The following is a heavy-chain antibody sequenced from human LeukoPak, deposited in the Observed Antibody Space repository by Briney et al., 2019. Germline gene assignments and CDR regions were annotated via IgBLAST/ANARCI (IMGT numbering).Heavy chain of an antibody. CDR2: IYYSGST. J-gene: IGHJ4*02. Sequence: PSETLSLTCTVSGGSISSYYWSWIRQPPGKGLEWIGYIYYSGSTYYNPSLKSRVTISVDTSKNQFSLKLSSVTAADTAVYYCARDPLTADTGFDYWGQGTLVTVSS. V-gene: IGHV4-59*12. D-gene: IGHD5-18*01. CDR1: GGSISSYY. CDR3: ARDPLTADTGFDY.